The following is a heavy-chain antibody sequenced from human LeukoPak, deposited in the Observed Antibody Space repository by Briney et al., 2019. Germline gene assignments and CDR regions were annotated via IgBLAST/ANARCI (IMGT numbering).Heavy chain of an antibody. V-gene: IGHV3-7*01. CDR1: GFTFSIYR. CDR2: IKQDGSEK. CDR3: ARVRFLQQLGYYFDY. D-gene: IGHD6-13*01. J-gene: IGHJ4*02. Sequence: PGGSLRLSCAASGFTFSIYRMSWVRQAPGKGLEWVANIKQDGSEKYYVDSVKGRFTISRDNAKKSLYLQMNSLRAEDTAVYFCARVRFLQQLGYYFDYWGQGTLVTVSS.